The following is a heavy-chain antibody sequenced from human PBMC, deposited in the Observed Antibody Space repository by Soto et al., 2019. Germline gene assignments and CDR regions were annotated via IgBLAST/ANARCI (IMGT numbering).Heavy chain of an antibody. CDR3: ARARLYWGSFDY. CDR2: ISYDGSNK. J-gene: IGHJ4*02. Sequence: QPGGSLRLSCAASGFTFSSYAMHWVRQAPGKGLEWVAVISYDGSNKYYADSVKGRFTISRDNSKNTLYLQMNSLRAEDTAVYYCARARLYWGSFDYWGQGTLVTVSS. V-gene: IGHV3-30-3*01. D-gene: IGHD7-27*01. CDR1: GFTFSSYA.